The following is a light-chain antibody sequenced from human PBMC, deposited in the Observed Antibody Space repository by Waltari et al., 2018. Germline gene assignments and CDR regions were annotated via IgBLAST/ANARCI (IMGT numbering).Light chain of an antibody. J-gene: IGLJ2*01. V-gene: IGLV2-14*03. CDR2: DVS. Sequence: HSALTQPASVSGSPGQSLTISCTGTSSAVGGYNYVSWYQQHPGKAPKLMIYDVSNRPSGVSNRFSGSKSGNTASLTISGLQAEDEADYYCSSYISSDTLELFGGGTSLTVL. CDR3: SSYISSDTLEL. CDR1: SSAVGGYNY.